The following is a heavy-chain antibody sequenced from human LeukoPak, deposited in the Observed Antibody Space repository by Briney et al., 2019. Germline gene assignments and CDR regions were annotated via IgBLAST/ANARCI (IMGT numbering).Heavy chain of an antibody. J-gene: IGHJ4*02. CDR2: INPSGGST. V-gene: IGHV1-46*01. D-gene: IGHD2-21*02. Sequence: ASVKVSCKASGYTFTSYYMHWVRQAPGQGLEWMGIINPSGGSTSYAQKFQGRVTMTTDTSTSTAYMELRSLRSDDTAVYYCARGDCGGDCHQIDYWGQGTLVTVSS. CDR1: GYTFTSYY. CDR3: ARGDCGGDCHQIDY.